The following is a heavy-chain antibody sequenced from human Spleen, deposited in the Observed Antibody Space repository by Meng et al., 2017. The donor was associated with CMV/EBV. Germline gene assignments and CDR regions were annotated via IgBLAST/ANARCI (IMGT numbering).Heavy chain of an antibody. D-gene: IGHD6-6*01. Sequence: EALKISCSGSGFTFDDYGMSWVRQAPGKGLEWVSGINWNGGSTGYADSVKGRFTISRDNAKNSLYLQMNSLRAEDTALYYCARDGARSSSLYYYYGMDVWGQGTTVTVSS. CDR3: ARDGARSSSLYYYYGMDV. CDR1: GFTFDDYG. CDR2: INWNGGST. V-gene: IGHV3-20*04. J-gene: IGHJ6*02.